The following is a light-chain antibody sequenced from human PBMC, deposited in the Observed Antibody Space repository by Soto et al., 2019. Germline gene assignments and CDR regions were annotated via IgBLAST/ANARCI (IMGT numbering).Light chain of an antibody. J-gene: IGLJ2*01. V-gene: IGLV1-47*01. CDR2: RNN. CDR1: SSNIGSNY. Sequence: QSVLTQPPSASGTPGQRVTISCSGSSSNIGSNYVFWYQHLPGTAPKLLIYRNNQRPSGVPDRFSGSKSGTSASLAISGLRSEDETDYYCAAWDDSLSGVVFGGGIQLTVL. CDR3: AAWDDSLSGVV.